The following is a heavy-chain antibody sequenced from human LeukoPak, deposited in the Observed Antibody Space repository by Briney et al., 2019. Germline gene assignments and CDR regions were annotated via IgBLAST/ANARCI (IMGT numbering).Heavy chain of an antibody. CDR2: IKQDGSQK. V-gene: IGHV3-7*01. Sequence: GGSLRLSCAASGFPFSSYWMNWVRQLPGKGLEWLANIKQDGSQKYYLDSVKGRFTVSRDNAKNSLYLEMNSLRAEDTAVYYCARDVGKDSWPDSWGQGTLVTVSS. CDR1: GFPFSSYW. CDR3: ARDVGKDSWPDS. D-gene: IGHD2-15*01. J-gene: IGHJ5*01.